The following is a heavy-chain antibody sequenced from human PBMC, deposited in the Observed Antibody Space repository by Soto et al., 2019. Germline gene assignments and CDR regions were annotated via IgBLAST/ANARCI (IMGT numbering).Heavy chain of an antibody. Sequence: GESLKISCAASGFTFSSYGMHWVRQAPGKGLEWVAVISYDGSNKYYADSVKGRFTISRDNSKNTLYLQMNSLRAEDTAVYYCAKDRPPSCSSTSCYPTLYYYYGMDVWGQGTTVTVSS. D-gene: IGHD2-2*01. J-gene: IGHJ6*02. CDR2: ISYDGSNK. CDR3: AKDRPPSCSSTSCYPTLYYYYGMDV. V-gene: IGHV3-30*18. CDR1: GFTFSSYG.